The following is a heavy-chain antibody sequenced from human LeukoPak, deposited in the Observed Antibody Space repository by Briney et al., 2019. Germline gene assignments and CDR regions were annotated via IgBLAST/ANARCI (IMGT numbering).Heavy chain of an antibody. CDR2: IYHSGST. J-gene: IGHJ5*02. V-gene: IGHV4-4*02. Sequence: SETLSLTCAVSGGSISSSNWWSWVRQPPGKGLEWIGEIYHSGSTNYNPSLKSRVTISVDTSKSQFSLKLTSVTAADTAVYYCARGPKQQLVRGWFDPWGQGTLVTVSS. CDR3: ARGPKQQLVRGWFDP. D-gene: IGHD6-13*01. CDR1: GGSISSSNW.